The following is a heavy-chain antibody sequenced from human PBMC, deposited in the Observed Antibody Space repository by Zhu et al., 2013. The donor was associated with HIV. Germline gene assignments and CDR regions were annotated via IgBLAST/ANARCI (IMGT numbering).Heavy chain of an antibody. CDR1: GYTFTSYD. J-gene: IGHJ4*02. D-gene: IGHD3-22*01. Sequence: QVQLVQSGAEVKKPGASVKVSCKASGYTFTSYDINWVRQATGQGLEWMGWMNPNSGNTGYAQKFQGRVTMTRNTSISTAYMELSSLRSEDAAVYYCARVVPLYYGYYFDFVGPGEPWSPFPQ. V-gene: IGHV1-8*01. CDR2: MNPNSGNT. CDR3: ARVVPLYYGYYFDF.